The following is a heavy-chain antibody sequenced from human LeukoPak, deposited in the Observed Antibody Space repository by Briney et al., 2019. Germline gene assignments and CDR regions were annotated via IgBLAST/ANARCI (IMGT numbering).Heavy chain of an antibody. CDR1: GFTFSTYT. V-gene: IGHV3-48*04. CDR3: ARVGYSGSPGDY. J-gene: IGHJ4*02. Sequence: PGGSLRLSCAASGFTFSTYTMNWVRQAPGKGLEWVSYISSRSGSSIYYADSVKGRFTVSRDNAKNSLYLQMNSLRAEDTAVYYCARVGYSGSPGDYWGQGTLVTVSS. CDR2: ISSRSGSSI. D-gene: IGHD1-26*01.